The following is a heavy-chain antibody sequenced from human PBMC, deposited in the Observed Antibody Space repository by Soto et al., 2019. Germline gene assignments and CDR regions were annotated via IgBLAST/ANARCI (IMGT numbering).Heavy chain of an antibody. CDR2: INGDSSYI. Sequence: EVQLVESGGGLVKPGGSLRLSCVASGFTFTYYSINWVRQAPGKGLEWVASINGDSSYIFYADSLRGRFTISRDNARNSVYLQMHSLSADDSAVYYCARDDKRGYDFGYWGQGTLVTVSS. D-gene: IGHD5-12*01. CDR1: GFTFTYYS. J-gene: IGHJ4*02. V-gene: IGHV3-21*01. CDR3: ARDDKRGYDFGY.